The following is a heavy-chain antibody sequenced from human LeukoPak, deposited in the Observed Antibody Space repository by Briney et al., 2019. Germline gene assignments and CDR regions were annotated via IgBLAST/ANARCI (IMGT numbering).Heavy chain of an antibody. D-gene: IGHD3-22*01. J-gene: IGHJ4*02. CDR1: RYTFTSYD. CDR2: MNPSTGRT. Sequence: GASVKVSCKASRYTFTSYDINWVREAAGQGLEWMGWMNPSTGRTGYAQKFQGRVTMTRDTSISTAYMELSSLRSEDTAVYYCARLAETPDYYSNGGYFYLGYWGQGTPVTVSS. V-gene: IGHV1-8*01. CDR3: ARLAETPDYYSNGGYFYLGY.